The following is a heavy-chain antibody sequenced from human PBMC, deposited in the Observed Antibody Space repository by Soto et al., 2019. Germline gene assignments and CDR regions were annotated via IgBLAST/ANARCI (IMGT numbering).Heavy chain of an antibody. CDR1: GYIFTGYH. CDR3: ARDARATRGFDEMDI. Sequence: ASVKVSCKASGYIFTGYHIHWVRQAPGRGLEWMGWINPNSGDTEYAQNFQGRVTMTRDTSFNLVYMEMSGLMSDDTAAYYCARDARATRGFDEMDIWGQGTTVTVSS. D-gene: IGHD1-26*01. CDR2: INPNSGDT. J-gene: IGHJ6*02. V-gene: IGHV1-2*02.